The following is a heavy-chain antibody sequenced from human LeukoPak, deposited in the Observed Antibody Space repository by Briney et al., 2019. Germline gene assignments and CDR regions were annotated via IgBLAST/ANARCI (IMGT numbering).Heavy chain of an antibody. J-gene: IGHJ5*02. D-gene: IGHD2-2*01. Sequence: ASVKVSCKASGGTFSSYAISWVRQAPGQGLEWMGWINPNSGGTNYAQKFQGRVTMTRDTSISTAYMELSRLRSDDTAVYYCARERRPIVVVPAAYRNWFDPWGQGTLVTVSP. CDR3: ARERRPIVVVPAAYRNWFDP. CDR2: INPNSGGT. V-gene: IGHV1-2*02. CDR1: GGTFSSYA.